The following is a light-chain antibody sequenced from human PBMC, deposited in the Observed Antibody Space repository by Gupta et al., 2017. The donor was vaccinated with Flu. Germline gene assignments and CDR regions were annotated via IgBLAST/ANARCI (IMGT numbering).Light chain of an antibody. Sequence: ATLSVSPGDRATLPCRASQSVASSLAWYQQKPGQAPRLLIYDASNRATGIPARFSGSGSGTDFSLTISSLEPEDFAVYYCQQRSNWPALTFGGGTKVEIK. J-gene: IGKJ4*01. V-gene: IGKV3-11*01. CDR3: QQRSNWPALT. CDR2: DAS. CDR1: QSVASS.